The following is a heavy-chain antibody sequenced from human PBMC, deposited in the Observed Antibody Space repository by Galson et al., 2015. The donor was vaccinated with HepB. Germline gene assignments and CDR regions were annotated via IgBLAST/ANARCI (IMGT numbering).Heavy chain of an antibody. CDR2: INPNSGGT. CDR1: GYTFTGYY. CDR3: ARAGGYCSSTSCSNWFDP. D-gene: IGHD2-2*01. Sequence: SVKVSCKASGYTFTGYYMHWVRQAPGQGLEWMGRINPNSGGTNYAQKFQGRVTMTRDTSISTAYMELSRLRSDDTAVYYCARAGGYCSSTSCSNWFDPWGQGTLVTVSS. V-gene: IGHV1-2*06. J-gene: IGHJ5*02.